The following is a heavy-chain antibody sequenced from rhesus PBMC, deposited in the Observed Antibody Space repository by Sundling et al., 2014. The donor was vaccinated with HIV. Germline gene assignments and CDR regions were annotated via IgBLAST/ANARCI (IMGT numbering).Heavy chain of an antibody. CDR2: INGNSGST. J-gene: IGHJ4*01. CDR1: GGSSSSSNW. Sequence: QVHLQESGPGLVKPSETLSLTCGVSGGSSSSSNWWSWIRQPPGKGLEWIGEINGNSGSTNYNPSLKSRVTISTDTSKNQFSLKLSSVTAADTAVYYCARSQVFCFDFWGQGVLVTVSA. CDR3: ARSQVFCFDF. V-gene: IGHV4-65*01.